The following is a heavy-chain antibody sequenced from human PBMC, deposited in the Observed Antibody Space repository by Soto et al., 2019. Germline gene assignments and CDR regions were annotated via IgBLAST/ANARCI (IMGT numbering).Heavy chain of an antibody. V-gene: IGHV1-46*01. Sequence: ASVKVSCKASGYTFTSYGISWVRLAPGQGLEWLGIINPSGGSTSYVQKFQGRVTMTRDTSTSTVYMELSGLRSEDTAVYYCARESRVGSGWYYYYYGMDVWGQGTTVTVSS. D-gene: IGHD6-19*01. CDR2: INPSGGST. CDR1: GYTFTSYG. CDR3: ARESRVGSGWYYYYYGMDV. J-gene: IGHJ6*02.